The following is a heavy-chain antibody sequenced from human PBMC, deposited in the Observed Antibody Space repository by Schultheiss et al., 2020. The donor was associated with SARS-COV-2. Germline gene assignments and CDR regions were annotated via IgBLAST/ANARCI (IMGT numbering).Heavy chain of an antibody. CDR3: ARDRSWFDP. CDR2: IYYSGST. J-gene: IGHJ5*02. CDR1: GGSFSGHY. Sequence: SETLSLTCAVYGGSFSGHYWSWIRQHPGKGLEWIGYIYYSGSTYYNPSLKSRVTISVDKSKNQFSLKLSSVTAADTAVYYCARDRSWFDPWGQGTLVTVSS. V-gene: IGHV4-34*01.